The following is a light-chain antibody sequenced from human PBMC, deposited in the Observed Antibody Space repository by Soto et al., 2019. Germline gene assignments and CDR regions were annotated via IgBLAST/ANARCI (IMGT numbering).Light chain of an antibody. V-gene: IGLV2-14*01. CDR2: EVS. CDR1: SSDVGGYNY. Sequence: QSALTQPASVSGSPGQSITISCTGTSSDVGGYNYVSWYQQHPGKAPKLMIYEVSNRPSGVSNRFSGSKSGDTASLTISGLQAEDEGDYYCTSYRSSSSTYVFGTGTKLTVL. J-gene: IGLJ1*01. CDR3: TSYRSSSSTYV.